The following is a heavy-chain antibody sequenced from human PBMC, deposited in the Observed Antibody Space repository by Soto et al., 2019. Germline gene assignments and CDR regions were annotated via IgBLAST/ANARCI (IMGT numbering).Heavy chain of an antibody. CDR3: VRGTNGWRGMEY. J-gene: IGHJ4*02. CDR2: ITEDGSGT. D-gene: IGHD2-8*01. Sequence: GVSLRLSCATSGFTFSSYPIHWVRQAPGKGPVWVSRITEDGSGTTYADSVKGRFTVTRDNAKNTMYLQMSGLGAEYTAVYHCVRGTNGWRGMEYWGPGTLETVSS. V-gene: IGHV3-74*01. CDR1: GFTFSSYP.